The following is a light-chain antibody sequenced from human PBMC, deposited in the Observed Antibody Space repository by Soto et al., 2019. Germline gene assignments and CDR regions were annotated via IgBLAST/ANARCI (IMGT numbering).Light chain of an antibody. CDR2: GAS. V-gene: IGKV3-20*01. CDR3: QQYGSSPMYT. Sequence: EIVLTQSPGTLSLSPGERATLSGRATQSVSSSYLAWYQQKPGHAPKLIIYGASIRATGIPARFSGSGSGTDFTLPISRLEPEDFAVYYCQQYGSSPMYTFGPGTKMEMK. J-gene: IGKJ2*01. CDR1: QSVSSSY.